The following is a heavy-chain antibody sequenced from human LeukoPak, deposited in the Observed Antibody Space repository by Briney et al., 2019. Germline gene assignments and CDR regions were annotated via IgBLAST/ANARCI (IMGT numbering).Heavy chain of an antibody. CDR1: GHTFTSYD. CDR3: ARGPRYYDILTGLFRRRGPVFDY. CDR2: MNPNSGNT. D-gene: IGHD3-9*01. V-gene: IGHV1-8*01. Sequence: ASVKVSCKASGHTFTSYDINWVRQATGQGLEWMGWMNPNSGNTGYAQKFQGRVTMTRNTSISTAYMELSSLRSEDTAVYYCARGPRYYDILTGLFRRRGPVFDYWGQGTLVTVSS. J-gene: IGHJ4*02.